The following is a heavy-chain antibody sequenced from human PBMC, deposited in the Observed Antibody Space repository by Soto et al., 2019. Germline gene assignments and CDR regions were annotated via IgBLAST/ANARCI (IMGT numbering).Heavy chain of an antibody. CDR3: ARLPNDYGDYSSSDYYYYMDV. Sequence: PSETLSLTCTVSGGSISSSSYYWGWIRHPPGKGLEWIGSIYYSGSTYYNPSLKSRVTISVDTSKNQFSLKLSSVTAADTAVYYCARLPNDYGDYSSSDYYYYMDVWGKGTTVTVSS. CDR1: GGSISSSSYY. D-gene: IGHD4-17*01. CDR2: IYYSGST. J-gene: IGHJ6*03. V-gene: IGHV4-39*01.